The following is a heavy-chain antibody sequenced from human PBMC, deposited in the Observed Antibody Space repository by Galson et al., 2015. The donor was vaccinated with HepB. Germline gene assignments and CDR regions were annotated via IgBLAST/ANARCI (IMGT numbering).Heavy chain of an antibody. J-gene: IGHJ4*02. CDR1: GFTVSSNY. Sequence: SLRLSCAASGFTVSSNYMSWVRQAPGKGLEWVSVIYSGGSTYYADSVKGRFTISRDNSKNTLYLQMNSLRAEDTAVYYCAREKKWLSRSGFDYWGQGTLVTVSS. V-gene: IGHV3-66*02. CDR2: IYSGGST. CDR3: AREKKWLSRSGFDY. D-gene: IGHD3-22*01.